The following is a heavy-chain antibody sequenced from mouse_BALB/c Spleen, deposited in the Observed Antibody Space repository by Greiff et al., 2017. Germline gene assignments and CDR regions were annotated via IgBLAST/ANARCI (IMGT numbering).Heavy chain of an antibody. CDR3: ARDLYYRGY. CDR1: GYSITSGYY. J-gene: IGHJ2*01. D-gene: IGHD2-12*01. V-gene: IGHV3-6*02. CDR2: ISYDGSN. Sequence: EVQLVESGPGLVKPSQSLSLTCSVTGYSITSGYYWNWIRQFPGNKLEWMGYISYDGSNNYNPSLKNRISITRDTSKNQFFLKLNSVTTEDTATYYCARDLYYRGYWGQGTTLTVSS.